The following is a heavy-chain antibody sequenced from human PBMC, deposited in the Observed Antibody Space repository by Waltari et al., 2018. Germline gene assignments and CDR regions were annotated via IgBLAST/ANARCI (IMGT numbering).Heavy chain of an antibody. D-gene: IGHD4-17*01. CDR3: ARAIKTTRFDY. V-gene: IGHV4-39*01. CDR1: GGSISSSSYY. CDR2: IYYSGST. Sequence: QLQLQESGPGLVKPSETLSLTCTVSGGSISSSSYYWGWIRQPPGKGLEWIGRIYYSGSTYYNPSLKSRVTISVDTSKNQFSLKLSSVTAADTAVYYCARAIKTTRFDYWGQGTLVTVSS. J-gene: IGHJ4*02.